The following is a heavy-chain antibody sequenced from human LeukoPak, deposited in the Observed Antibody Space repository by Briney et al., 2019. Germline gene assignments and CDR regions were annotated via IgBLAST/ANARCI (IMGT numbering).Heavy chain of an antibody. CDR1: GFTFSSYG. V-gene: IGHV3-48*01. D-gene: IGHD6-19*01. Sequence: PGGSLGLSCAASGFTFSSYGMHWVRQAPGKGLEWVSYISSSSSTIYYADSVKGRFTISRDNAKNSLYLQMNSLRAEDTAVYYCARSAVAGTFDYWGQGTLVTVSS. CDR2: ISSSSSTI. J-gene: IGHJ4*02. CDR3: ARSAVAGTFDY.